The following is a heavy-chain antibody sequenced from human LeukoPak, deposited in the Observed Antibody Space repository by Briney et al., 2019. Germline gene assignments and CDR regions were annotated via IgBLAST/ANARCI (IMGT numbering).Heavy chain of an antibody. CDR2: INPSGGST. D-gene: IGHD3-22*01. V-gene: IGHV1-46*01. CDR3: VLTDYYDSSGRHPQDLHNDY. CDR1: GYTFTSYY. J-gene: IGHJ4*02. Sequence: GASVKVSCKASGYTFTSYYMHWVRQAPGQGLEWMGIINPSGGSTSYAQKFQGRATMTRDTSTSTVYMELSSLRSEDTAVYYCVLTDYYDSSGRHPQDLHNDYWGQGTLVTVSS.